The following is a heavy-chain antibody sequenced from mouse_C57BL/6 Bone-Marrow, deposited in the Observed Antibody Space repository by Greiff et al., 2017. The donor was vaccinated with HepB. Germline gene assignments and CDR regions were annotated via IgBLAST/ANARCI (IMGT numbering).Heavy chain of an antibody. Sequence: QVQLQQSGAELVRPGASVKLSCKASGYTFTDYYINWVKQRPGQGLEWIARIYPGSGNTYYNEKFKGKATLTAEKSSSTAYMQLSSLTSEDSAVYFCARSDGPGGYRFLYYAMDYWGQGTSVTVSS. CDR2: IYPGSGNT. D-gene: IGHD2-2*01. CDR1: GYTFTDYY. CDR3: ARSDGPGGYRFLYYAMDY. V-gene: IGHV1-76*01. J-gene: IGHJ4*01.